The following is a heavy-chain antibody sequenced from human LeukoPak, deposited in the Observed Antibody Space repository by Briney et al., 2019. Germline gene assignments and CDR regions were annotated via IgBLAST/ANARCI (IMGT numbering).Heavy chain of an antibody. V-gene: IGHV1-8*01. CDR1: GYTFTSYG. CDR2: MNPNSGNT. Sequence: ASVKVSCKASGYTFTSYGINWVRQAPGQGLERMGWMNPNSGNTGYAQKFQGRVTITRNTSISTAYMELSSLRSEDTAVYYCARGIPLWKELRRDWFDPWGQGTLVIVSS. CDR3: ARGIPLWKELRRDWFDP. J-gene: IGHJ5*02. D-gene: IGHD2-21*01.